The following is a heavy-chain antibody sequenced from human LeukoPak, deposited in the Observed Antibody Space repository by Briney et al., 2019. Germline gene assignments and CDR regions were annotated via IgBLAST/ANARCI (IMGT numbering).Heavy chain of an antibody. V-gene: IGHV3-30*02. CDR1: GFTFSSYG. D-gene: IGHD2-2*01. Sequence: PGGSLRLSCVASGFTFSSYGMHWVRQAPGKGLEWVAFIQYDGARKYYVDFVRDRFTISRDNIKKTLYLQMNSLRAEDTAVYYCAKPAGALHFEYWGQGTQVTVSS. CDR3: AKPAGALHFEY. CDR2: IQYDGARK. J-gene: IGHJ4*02.